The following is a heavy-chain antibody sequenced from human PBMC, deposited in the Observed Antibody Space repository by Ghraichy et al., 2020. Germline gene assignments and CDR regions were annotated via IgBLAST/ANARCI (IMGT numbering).Heavy chain of an antibody. D-gene: IGHD2-21*01. CDR1: GFTVSGNY. Sequence: GGSLRLSCAVSGFTVSGNYMPWVRQAPGKGLEWVSIIYSGGSTYSADSVKGRFTISRDNPKNTVYLQMNSLRAEDTAVYFCARDRVFCVGNECYYYYNYGMDVWGQGTTVPVPS. J-gene: IGHJ6*02. CDR2: IYSGGST. CDR3: ARDRVFCVGNECYYYYNYGMDV. V-gene: IGHV3-53*01.